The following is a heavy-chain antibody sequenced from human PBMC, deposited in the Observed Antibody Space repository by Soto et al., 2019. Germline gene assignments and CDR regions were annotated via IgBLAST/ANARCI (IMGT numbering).Heavy chain of an antibody. CDR3: AKDLGDYVGKWFDP. D-gene: IGHD4-17*01. CDR2: ISWNSGSI. V-gene: IGHV3-9*01. Sequence: EVQLVESGGGLVQPGRSLRLSCAASGFTFDDYAMHWVRQAPGKGLEWVSGISWNSGSIGYADSVKGRFTITRDNAKNSLYLQMNSLRAEDTALYYCAKDLGDYVGKWFDPWGQGTLVTVSS. J-gene: IGHJ5*02. CDR1: GFTFDDYA.